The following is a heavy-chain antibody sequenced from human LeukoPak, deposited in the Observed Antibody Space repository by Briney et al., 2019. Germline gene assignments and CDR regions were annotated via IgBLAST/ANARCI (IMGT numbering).Heavy chain of an antibody. CDR2: ISYDGSNK. Sequence: GGSLRLSCAASGFTFSSYGMHWVRQAPGKGLEWVAVISYDGSNKYYADSVKGRFTISRDNSKNTLYLQMNSLRAEDTAVYYCAKGSRGSGSYYIFDYWGQGTLVTVSS. D-gene: IGHD3-10*01. J-gene: IGHJ4*02. CDR3: AKGSRGSGSYYIFDY. V-gene: IGHV3-30*18. CDR1: GFTFSSYG.